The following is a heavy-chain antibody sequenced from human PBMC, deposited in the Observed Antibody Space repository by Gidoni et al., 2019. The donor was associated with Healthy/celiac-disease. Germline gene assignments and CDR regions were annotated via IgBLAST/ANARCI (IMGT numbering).Heavy chain of an antibody. CDR3: AGYSSSSNWFDP. D-gene: IGHD6-13*01. CDR2: ISYDGSNK. J-gene: IGHJ5*02. CDR1: GFTFSSYG. V-gene: IGHV3-30*03. Sequence: QVQLVESGGGVVQPGRSLRLSCAASGFTFSSYGMHWVRQAPGKGLEWVAVISYDGSNKYYADSVKGRFTISRDNSKNTLYLQMNSLRAEDTAVYYCAGYSSSSNWFDPWGQGTLVTVSS.